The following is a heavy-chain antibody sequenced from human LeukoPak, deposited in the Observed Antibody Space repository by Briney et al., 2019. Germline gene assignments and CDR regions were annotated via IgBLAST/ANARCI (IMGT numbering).Heavy chain of an antibody. D-gene: IGHD4-23*01. V-gene: IGHV3-7*01. Sequence: GGSLRLSCAASGFTFSSYWMSWVRQAPGKGLERVANIKEDGSEKNYVDSVKGRFTISRENAKNSLYLQMNSLRAEDTAVYYCARDRGYSTFDYWGQGTLVTVSS. J-gene: IGHJ4*02. CDR2: IKEDGSEK. CDR3: ARDRGYSTFDY. CDR1: GFTFSSYW.